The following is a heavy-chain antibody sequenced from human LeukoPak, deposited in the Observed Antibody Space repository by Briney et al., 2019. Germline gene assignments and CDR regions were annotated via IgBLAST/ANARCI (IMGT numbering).Heavy chain of an antibody. V-gene: IGHV4-30-4*01. CDR1: GGSISSSNYY. CDR2: IYYSGST. Sequence: NPSETLSLTCTVSGGSISSSNYYWSWIRQPPGKGLEWIGYIYYSGSTYYNPSLKSRVTISVDTSKNQFSLKLSSVTAADTAVYYCARSKQQLGRGYYYYGMDVWGQGTTVTVSS. J-gene: IGHJ6*02. D-gene: IGHD6-13*01. CDR3: ARSKQQLGRGYYYYGMDV.